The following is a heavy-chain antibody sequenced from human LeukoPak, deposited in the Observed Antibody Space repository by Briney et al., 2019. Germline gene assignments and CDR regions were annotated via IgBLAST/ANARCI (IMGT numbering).Heavy chain of an antibody. CDR2: TYDGVST. D-gene: IGHD5-24*01. Sequence: SETLSLTCTVSTGSMSGYYWTWIRQPAGKGLEWIGRTYDGVSTYYNPSLESRVTISFDTSNNQFSLRMTSVTASDTAVYYCARGTEMPTIPGYYSFNYWGRGTLVSVSS. J-gene: IGHJ4*02. CDR3: ARGTEMPTIPGYYSFNY. CDR1: TGSMSGYY. V-gene: IGHV4-4*07.